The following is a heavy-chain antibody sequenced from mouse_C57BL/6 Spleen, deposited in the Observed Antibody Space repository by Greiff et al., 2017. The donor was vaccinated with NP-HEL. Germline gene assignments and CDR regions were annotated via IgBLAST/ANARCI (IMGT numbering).Heavy chain of an antibody. Sequence: QVQLQQPGAELVKPGASVKLSCKASGYTFTSYWMHWVKQRPGQGLEWIGMIHPNSGSTNYNEKFKSKATLTVDKSSSTAYMQLSSVTSEDSAVYYCARSGTMVTRGFAYWGQGTLVTVSA. CDR1: GYTFTSYW. CDR2: IHPNSGST. CDR3: ARSGTMVTRGFAY. J-gene: IGHJ3*01. V-gene: IGHV1-64*01. D-gene: IGHD2-1*01.